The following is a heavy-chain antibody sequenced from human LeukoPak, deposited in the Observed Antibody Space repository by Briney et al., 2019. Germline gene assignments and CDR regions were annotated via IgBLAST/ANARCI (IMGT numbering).Heavy chain of an antibody. Sequence: PGGSLRLSRAASGFTFSRYSMNWVRQAPGKGLEWVSVIYRGGNTYYADSVKGRFSISRDNSKNTVYLQMNSLRAEDTAVYYCATFSYAGNAGGSAGSWGQGTLVTVSS. CDR3: ATFSYAGNAGGSAGS. V-gene: IGHV3-53*01. CDR1: GFTFSRYS. J-gene: IGHJ5*02. CDR2: IYRGGNT. D-gene: IGHD4-23*01.